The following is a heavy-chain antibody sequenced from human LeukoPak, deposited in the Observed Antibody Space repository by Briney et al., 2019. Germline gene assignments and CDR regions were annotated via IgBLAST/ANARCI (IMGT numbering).Heavy chain of an antibody. CDR3: AKQDGYNQDY. V-gene: IGHV3-30*18. J-gene: IGHJ4*02. D-gene: IGHD5-24*01. CDR2: ISYDGSNK. CDR1: GFTFSSYG. Sequence: GGSLRLSCEASGFTFSSYGMHWVRQAPGKGLEWVAVISYDGSNKYYADSVKGRFTISRDNSKNTLYLQMNSLRAEDTAVYYCAKQDGYNQDYWGQGTLVTVSS.